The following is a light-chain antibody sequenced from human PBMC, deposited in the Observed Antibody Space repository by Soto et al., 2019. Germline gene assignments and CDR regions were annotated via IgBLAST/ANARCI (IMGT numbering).Light chain of an antibody. CDR2: WAS. J-gene: IGKJ4*01. V-gene: IGKV4-1*01. CDR1: QSVLYSSNKYNY. CDR3: QQYYNTPLT. Sequence: DIVMTQSPDSLAVSLGERATINCKSSQSVLYSSNKYNYLAWYQQKTGQPPKLLIYWASTRASGVPDRFSGSGSGTDFPLTISSQQAEDVAFYYCQQYYNTPLTFGGGTKVEIK.